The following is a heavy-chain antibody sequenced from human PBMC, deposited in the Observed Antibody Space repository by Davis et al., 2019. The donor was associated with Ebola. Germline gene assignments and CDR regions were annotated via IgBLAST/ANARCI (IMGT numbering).Heavy chain of an antibody. CDR2: ISYDGSDK. Sequence: GGSLRLSCAASGFSFSSYAMHWVRQAPGKGLEWVALISYDGSDKYYADSVKGRFTISRDNSKNTLYLQMNSLRVEDTAVYYCAKEAYVSGTYYGYFDFWGRGTLVTVSS. J-gene: IGHJ2*01. V-gene: IGHV3-30-3*02. CDR1: GFSFSSYA. CDR3: AKEAYVSGTYYGYFDF. D-gene: IGHD3-10*01.